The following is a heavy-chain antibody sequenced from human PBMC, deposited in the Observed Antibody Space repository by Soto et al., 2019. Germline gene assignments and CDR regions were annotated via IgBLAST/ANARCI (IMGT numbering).Heavy chain of an antibody. V-gene: IGHV3-9*01. Sequence: PGGSLRLSCASSGFTFDDYAMHWVRQAPGKGLEWVSGISWNSGSIGYADSVKGRFTISRDNAKNSLYLQMNSLRAEDTALYYCAKDRSETGGGDYWGQGTLVTVSS. CDR3: AKDRSETGGGDY. CDR2: ISWNSGSI. CDR1: GFTFDDYA. J-gene: IGHJ4*02. D-gene: IGHD3-16*01.